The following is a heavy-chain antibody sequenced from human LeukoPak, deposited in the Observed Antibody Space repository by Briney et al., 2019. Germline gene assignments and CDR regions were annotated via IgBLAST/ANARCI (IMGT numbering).Heavy chain of an antibody. CDR2: INPNSGGT. D-gene: IGHD3-10*01. CDR1: GYTFTGYY. Sequence: VASVKVSCKASGYTFTGYYIHWVRQAPGQGLEWMGWINPNSGGTNYAQKFQGRVTMTSDTSISTAYMELTSLRSDDTAVYYCARKGNWFDPWGQGTLVTVSS. V-gene: IGHV1-2*02. J-gene: IGHJ5*02. CDR3: ARKGNWFDP.